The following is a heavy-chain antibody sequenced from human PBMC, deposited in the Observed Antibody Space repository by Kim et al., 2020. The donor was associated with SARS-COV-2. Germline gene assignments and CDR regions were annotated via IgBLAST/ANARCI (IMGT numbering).Heavy chain of an antibody. V-gene: IGHV6-1*01. CDR3: ARVRYCSSTSCCFDP. J-gene: IGHJ5*02. D-gene: IGHD2-2*01. CDR1: GDSVSSNSAA. Sequence: SQTLSLTCAISGDSVSSNSAAWNWIRQSPSRGLEWLGRTYYRSKLYNDYAVSVKSRITINADTSKNQFSLPLNSVTPEDTAVYYCARVRYCSSTSCCFDPWGQGTLVTVSS. CDR2: TYYRSKLYN.